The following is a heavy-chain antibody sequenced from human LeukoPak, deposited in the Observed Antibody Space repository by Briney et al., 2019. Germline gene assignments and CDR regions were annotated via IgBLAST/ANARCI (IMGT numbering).Heavy chain of an antibody. J-gene: IGHJ6*02. V-gene: IGHV3-23*01. CDR2: ISGSGGST. Sequence: GGSLRLSCAASGFTFSNYAMSWVRQAPGKGLEWVSAISGSGGSTYYADSVKGRFTISRDNSKNTLYLQMNSLRAEDTAVYYCERYCSSTSCYWRVGYYYGMDVWGQGTTVTVSS. D-gene: IGHD2-2*01. CDR3: ERYCSSTSCYWRVGYYYGMDV. CDR1: GFTFSNYA.